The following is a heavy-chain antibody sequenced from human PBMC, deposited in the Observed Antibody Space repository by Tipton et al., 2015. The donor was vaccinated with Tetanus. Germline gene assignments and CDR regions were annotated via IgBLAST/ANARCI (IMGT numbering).Heavy chain of an antibody. Sequence: TLSLTCAVSGESFSGFYWHWIRQSPGKGLEWIGEINHRGGIAYNPSLKSRVTISVDTSKNQFSLKLSSVTAADTAVYYCARGSGWADFWGQGTQVTVSS. V-gene: IGHV4-34*01. D-gene: IGHD6-19*01. CDR3: ARGSGWADF. J-gene: IGHJ4*02. CDR2: INHRGGI. CDR1: GESFSGFY.